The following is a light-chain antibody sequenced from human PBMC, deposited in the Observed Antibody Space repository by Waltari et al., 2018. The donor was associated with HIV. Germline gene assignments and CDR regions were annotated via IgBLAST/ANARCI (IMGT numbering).Light chain of an antibody. J-gene: IGLJ3*02. V-gene: IGLV1-40*01. CDR3: QSYDSSLSGWV. Sequence: QSVLTQPPSVSGAPGQRVTISCTGSNSNIGAGYDVHWYQQLPGTAPKLLIFGNSNRPSGVPDRFSGSKSGTSASLAITGLQAEDETDYYCQSYDSSLSGWVFGGGTK. CDR2: GNS. CDR1: NSNIGAGYD.